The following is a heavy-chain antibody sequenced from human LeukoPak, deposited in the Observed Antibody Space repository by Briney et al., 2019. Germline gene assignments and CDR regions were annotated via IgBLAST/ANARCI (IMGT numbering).Heavy chain of an antibody. CDR3: ARAYYYDSSSYYRNHFDY. V-gene: IGHV3-74*01. CDR1: GFTFSSCW. D-gene: IGHD3-22*01. CDR2: INSDGSST. J-gene: IGHJ4*02. Sequence: PGGSLRLSCAASGFTFSSCWMHWVRQAPGKGLVWVSRINSDGSSTSYADSVKGRFTISRDNAKNTLYLQMNSLRAEDTAVYYCARAYYYDSSSYYRNHFDYWGQGTLVIVSS.